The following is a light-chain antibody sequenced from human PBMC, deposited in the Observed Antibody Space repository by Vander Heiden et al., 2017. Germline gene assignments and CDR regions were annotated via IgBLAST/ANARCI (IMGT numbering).Light chain of an antibody. Sequence: DIQMTQSPSTLSASVGDRVTITCRASHTISNWLAWYQQKPGKAPKLLIYKASSLESGVPSRFSGSGSGTEFTLTISSLQPDDFATYYCQQYNSYVTFGPGTKVDI. J-gene: IGKJ3*01. CDR1: HTISNW. V-gene: IGKV1-5*03. CDR2: KAS. CDR3: QQYNSYVT.